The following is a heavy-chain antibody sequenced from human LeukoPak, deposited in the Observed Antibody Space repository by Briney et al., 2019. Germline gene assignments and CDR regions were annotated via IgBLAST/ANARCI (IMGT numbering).Heavy chain of an antibody. CDR3: AKDPGASVPGFYMDV. V-gene: IGHV3-30*02. Sequence: PGGSLRLSCLASGFGFSKYGMHWVRQATGKGLEWVSFIWSDMNKNKYGHLVKCRFTISRDNSNNMLYLQMDSLRPEDTRVYYCAKDPGASVPGFYMDVWGKGTTVIVSS. CDR2: IWSDMNKN. J-gene: IGHJ6*03. CDR1: GFGFSKYG. D-gene: IGHD2-8*02.